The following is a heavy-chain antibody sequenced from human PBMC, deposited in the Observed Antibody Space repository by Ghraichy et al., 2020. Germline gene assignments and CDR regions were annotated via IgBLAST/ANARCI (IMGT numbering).Heavy chain of an antibody. J-gene: IGHJ2*01. CDR3: ARGGVTAADNWYFDL. CDR1: DDAISSYY. D-gene: IGHD6-13*01. Sequence: SETLSLTCTVSDDAISSYYWSWIRQPPGKGLEWIGYIYYSGSTSYNPSLKSRVTISLDTSKNQFSLKLSSVTAADTAVYYCARGGVTAADNWYFDLWGRGTLVTVSS. V-gene: IGHV4-59*01. CDR2: IYYSGST.